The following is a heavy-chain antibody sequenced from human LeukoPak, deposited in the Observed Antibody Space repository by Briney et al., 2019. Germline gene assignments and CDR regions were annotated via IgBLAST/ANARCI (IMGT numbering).Heavy chain of an antibody. J-gene: IGHJ4*02. CDR3: AREECSIGVCYPSGY. CDR2: ISAYNGNT. D-gene: IGHD2-8*01. V-gene: IGHV1-18*01. CDR1: GYTFTSYG. Sequence: ASVKVSCKASGYTFTSYGISWVRQAPGQGLEWMGWISAYNGNTNYAQKLQGRVTLTTDTSTSTAYMELKSLRSDDTAVYYCAREECSIGVCYPSGYWGQGTLVTVSS.